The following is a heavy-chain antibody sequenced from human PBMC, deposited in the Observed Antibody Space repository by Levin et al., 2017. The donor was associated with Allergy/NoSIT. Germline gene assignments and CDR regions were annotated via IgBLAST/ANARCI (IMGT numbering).Heavy chain of an antibody. V-gene: IGHV7-4-1*02. CDR3: ARALSSSWYDWFDP. CDR2: INTNTGNP. CDR1: GYTFTNYA. D-gene: IGHD6-13*01. J-gene: IGHJ5*02. Sequence: GESLKISCKASGYTFTNYAMNWVRQAPGQGLEWMGWINTNTGNPTYAQGFTGRFVFSLDISVSTAYLQISSLKADDTAVYYCARALSSSWYDWFDPWGQGTLVTVSS.